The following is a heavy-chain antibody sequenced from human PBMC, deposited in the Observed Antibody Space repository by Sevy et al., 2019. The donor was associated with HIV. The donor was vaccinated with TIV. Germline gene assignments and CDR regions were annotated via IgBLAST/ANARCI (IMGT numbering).Heavy chain of an antibody. CDR3: ARGYIWDDILTGYFDY. CDR2: ISAYNGNT. J-gene: IGHJ4*02. V-gene: IGHV1-18*01. CDR1: GYTFTSYG. D-gene: IGHD3-9*01. Sequence: ASVKVSCKASGYTFTSYGISWVRQAPGQGLEWMGWISAYNGNTNYAQKLQGRVTMTTDTSTSTAYMELRGLRSDDTAVYYCARGYIWDDILTGYFDYWGQGTLVTVSS.